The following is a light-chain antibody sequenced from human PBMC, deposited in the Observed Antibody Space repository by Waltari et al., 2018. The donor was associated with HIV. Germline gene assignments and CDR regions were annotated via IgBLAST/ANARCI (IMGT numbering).Light chain of an antibody. V-gene: IGLV3-1*01. CDR1: TLGDKY. J-gene: IGLJ1*01. CDR2: QDS. CDR3: QAWASSTYV. Sequence: SYELTQPPSVSVSPGQPATIACSGDTLGDKYVCWYQQRPGQSPVLGIYQDSTRPSGIPARFSGSNSGNTATLTISGTQAMDEADYFCQAWASSTYVFGPGTKVTVL.